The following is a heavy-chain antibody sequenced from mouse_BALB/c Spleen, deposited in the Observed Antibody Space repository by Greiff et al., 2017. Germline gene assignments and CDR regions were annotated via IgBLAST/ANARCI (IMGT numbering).Heavy chain of an antibody. V-gene: IGHV1-14*01. CDR2: INPYNDGT. Sequence: VQLKQSGPELVKPGASVKMSCKASGYTFTSYVMHWVKQKPGQGLEWIGYINPYNDGTKYNEKFKGKATLTSDKSSSTAYMELSSLTSEDSAVYYCAREGGYGYDSWFAYWGQGTLVTVSA. CDR1: GYTFTSYV. D-gene: IGHD2-2*01. CDR3: AREGGYGYDSWFAY. J-gene: IGHJ3*01.